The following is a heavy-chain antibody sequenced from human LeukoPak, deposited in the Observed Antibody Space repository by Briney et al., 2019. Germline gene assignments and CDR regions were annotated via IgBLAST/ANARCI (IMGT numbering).Heavy chain of an antibody. CDR2: IYYSGST. CDR3: ARHDSSGWLFDY. V-gene: IGHV4-39*01. D-gene: IGHD6-19*01. Sequence: SETLSLTCTVSGGSISSSSYYWGWIRQPPGKGLEWIGSIYYSGSTYYNPSLKSRVTISVDTFKNQFSLKLSSVTAADTAVYYCARHDSSGWLFDYWGQGTLVTVSS. CDR1: GGSISSSSYY. J-gene: IGHJ4*02.